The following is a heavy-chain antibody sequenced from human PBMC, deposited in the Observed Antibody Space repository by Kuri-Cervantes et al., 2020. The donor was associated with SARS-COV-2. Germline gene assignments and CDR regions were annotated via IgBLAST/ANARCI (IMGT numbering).Heavy chain of an antibody. D-gene: IGHD5-18*01. CDR1: GYTFTSHG. Sequence: ASVKVSCKASGYTFTSHGITWVRQAPGQGLEWMGWISARNGDTNYAQKVQGRVTMTTDTSTSTVYMELSSLRSEDTAVYYCATPGGYSYGFSYAFDIWGQGTMVTVSS. V-gene: IGHV1-18*01. CDR2: ISARNGDT. CDR3: ATPGGYSYGFSYAFDI. J-gene: IGHJ3*02.